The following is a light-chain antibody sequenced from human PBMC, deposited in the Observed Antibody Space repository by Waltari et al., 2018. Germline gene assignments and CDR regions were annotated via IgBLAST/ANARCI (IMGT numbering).Light chain of an antibody. CDR1: KIGSKN. CDR3: QVWDSGSDHYV. CDR2: DDG. J-gene: IGLJ1*01. Sequence: SYVLTQPPSVSVAPGQTARITCDGNKIGSKNVHWYQQKPGQAPVLVVSDDGDRPSGIPERFSGSNSGNTATLTISRVDAGDEADYYCQVWDSGSDHYVFGTVTKVTVL. V-gene: IGLV3-21*02.